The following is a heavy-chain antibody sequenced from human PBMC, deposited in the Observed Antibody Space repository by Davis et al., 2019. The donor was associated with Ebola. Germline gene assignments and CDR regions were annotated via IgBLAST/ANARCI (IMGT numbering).Heavy chain of an antibody. J-gene: IGHJ4*02. Sequence: GGSLRLSCAASGFTFSSYGMHWVRQAPGKGLEWVAVISYDGSNKYYADSVKGRFTISRDNAKNSLYLQMGSLRAEDMAVYYCARVATIGVVHYHLDYWGQGTLVTVSS. D-gene: IGHD3-22*01. CDR2: ISYDGSNK. V-gene: IGHV3-30*03. CDR3: ARVATIGVVHYHLDY. CDR1: GFTFSSYG.